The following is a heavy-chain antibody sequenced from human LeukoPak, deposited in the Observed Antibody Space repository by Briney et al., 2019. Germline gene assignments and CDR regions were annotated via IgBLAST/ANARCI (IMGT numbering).Heavy chain of an antibody. V-gene: IGHV4-59*01. D-gene: IGHD6-19*01. CDR1: GGSISSYY. CDR3: ARDSSGWYRGDAFDI. J-gene: IGHJ3*02. Sequence: PSETLSLTCTVSGGSISSYYWSWIRQPPGKGLEWIGYIYYSGSTNYNPSLESRVTISVDTSKNQFSLKLSSVTAADTAVYYCARDSSGWYRGDAFDIWGQGTMVTVSS. CDR2: IYYSGST.